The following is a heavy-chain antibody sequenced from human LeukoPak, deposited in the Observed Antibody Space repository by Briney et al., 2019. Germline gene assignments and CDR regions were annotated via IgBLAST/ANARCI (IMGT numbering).Heavy chain of an antibody. D-gene: IGHD4-17*01. CDR1: GFTFSSYS. J-gene: IGHJ4*02. V-gene: IGHV3-21*01. CDR2: ISSSSSYI. Sequence: GGSLRLSCAASGFTFSSYSMNWVRQAPGKGLEWVSSISSSSSYIYYADSVKGRFTISRDNAKNSLYLQMNSLRAEDTAVYYCARDPSMTTVTTRENYWGQGTLFTVSS. CDR3: ARDPSMTTVTTRENY.